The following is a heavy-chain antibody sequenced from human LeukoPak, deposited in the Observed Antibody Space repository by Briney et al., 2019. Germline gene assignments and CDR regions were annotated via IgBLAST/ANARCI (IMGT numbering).Heavy chain of an antibody. CDR1: GGSISSGDYY. V-gene: IGHV4-30-4*08. Sequence: SQTLSLTCTVSGGSISSGDYYWSWIRQPPGRGLEWIGYIYYSGSTYYNPSLKSRVTISVDTSKNQFSLKLSSVTAADTAVYYCARVDSSGWYRYFDYWGQGTLVTVSS. J-gene: IGHJ4*02. CDR2: IYYSGST. CDR3: ARVDSSGWYRYFDY. D-gene: IGHD6-19*01.